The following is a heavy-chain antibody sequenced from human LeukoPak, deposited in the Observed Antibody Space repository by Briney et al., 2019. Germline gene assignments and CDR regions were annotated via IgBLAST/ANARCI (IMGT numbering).Heavy chain of an antibody. Sequence: GASVKVSCKASGYTFTSYDINWVRQATGQGLEWMGWMNPNSGNTGYAQKFQGRVTMTRNTSISTAYMELSSLRSEDTAVYYCARGSSSSWYFYYYYYYMDVWGKGTTVTVSS. CDR2: MNPNSGNT. J-gene: IGHJ6*03. CDR3: ARGSSSSWYFYYYYYYMDV. V-gene: IGHV1-8*01. CDR1: GYTFTSYD. D-gene: IGHD6-13*01.